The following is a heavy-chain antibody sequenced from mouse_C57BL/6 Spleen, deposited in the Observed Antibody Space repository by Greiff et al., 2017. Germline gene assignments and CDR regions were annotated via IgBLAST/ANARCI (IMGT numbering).Heavy chain of an antibody. J-gene: IGHJ3*01. Sequence: VKLVESGEGLVKPGGSLKLSCAASGFTFSSYAMSWVRQTPEKRLEWVAYISSGGDYIYYADTVKGRFTISRDNARNTLYLQMSSLKSEDTAMYYCTRDQGLTGLFAYWGQGTLVTVSA. D-gene: IGHD4-1*01. CDR2: ISSGGDYI. V-gene: IGHV5-9-1*02. CDR1: GFTFSSYA. CDR3: TRDQGLTGLFAY.